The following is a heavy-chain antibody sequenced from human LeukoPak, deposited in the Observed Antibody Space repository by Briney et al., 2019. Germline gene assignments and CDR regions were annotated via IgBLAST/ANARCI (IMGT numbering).Heavy chain of an antibody. D-gene: IGHD6-13*01. CDR3: AGDRNSFNWFDP. V-gene: IGHV4-4*09. CDR2: IHASGTT. CDR1: GGSISSFY. J-gene: IGHJ5*02. Sequence: SETLSLTCTVSGGSISSFYWSWIRQPPGKGLEWIGYIHASGTTNYSPSLKSRVTISVDTSKNQFSLKLSSVTAADTAVYYCAGDRNSFNWFDPWGQGTLVTVSS.